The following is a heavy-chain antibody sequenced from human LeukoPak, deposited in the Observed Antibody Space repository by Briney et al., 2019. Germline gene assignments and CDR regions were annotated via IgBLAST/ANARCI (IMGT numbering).Heavy chain of an antibody. V-gene: IGHV4-59*12. CDR1: GGSISIYY. J-gene: IGHJ4*02. CDR2: IYYSGST. Sequence: SETLSLTCTVSGGSISIYYWSWIRQPPGKGLEWIGYIYYSGSTNYNPSLKSRVTISVDTSKNQFSLKLSSVTAADTAVYYCARVVNYVDYWGQGTLVTVSS. D-gene: IGHD1-26*01. CDR3: ARVVNYVDY.